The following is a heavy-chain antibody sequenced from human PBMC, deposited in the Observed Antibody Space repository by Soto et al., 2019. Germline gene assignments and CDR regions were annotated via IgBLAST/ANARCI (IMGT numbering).Heavy chain of an antibody. D-gene: IGHD3-16*02. J-gene: IGHJ4*02. V-gene: IGHV3-23*01. Sequence: PGGSLRLSCAASGFTFSSYAMSWVRQAPGKGLEWVSAISGSGGSTYYADSVKGRFTISRDNSKNTLYLQMNSLRAEDTAVYYCAKDPDSMITFGGVIVARGYFDYWGQGTLVTVS. CDR3: AKDPDSMITFGGVIVARGYFDY. CDR1: GFTFSSYA. CDR2: ISGSGGST.